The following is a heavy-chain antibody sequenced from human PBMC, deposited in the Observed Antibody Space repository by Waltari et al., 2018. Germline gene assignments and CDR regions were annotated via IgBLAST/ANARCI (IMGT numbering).Heavy chain of an antibody. CDR2: IRSKANSYAT. J-gene: IGHJ4*02. Sequence: EVQLVESGGGFVQPGGSLKLSCAASGFPFSGSAMHWVSQASGKGLEWVGRIRSKANSYATAYAASVKGRFTISRDDSKNTAYLQMNSLKTEDTAVYYCTTTTLTTGRDYWGQGTLVTVSS. CDR3: TTTTLTTGRDY. CDR1: GFPFSGSA. D-gene: IGHD1-1*01. V-gene: IGHV3-73*01.